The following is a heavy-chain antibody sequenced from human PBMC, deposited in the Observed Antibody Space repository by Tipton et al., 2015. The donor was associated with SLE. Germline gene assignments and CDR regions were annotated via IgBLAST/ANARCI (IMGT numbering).Heavy chain of an antibody. J-gene: IGHJ4*02. CDR1: GGSFSGYY. V-gene: IGHV4-59*07. Sequence: TLSLTCAAYGGSFSGYYWSWIRQPPGKGLEWIGYLHYSGSTNHNPSLKSRVTISEDPSKSQFSLRLYSLTPADTAIYYCARASMEGHWGQGTLVTVSS. D-gene: IGHD3-3*01. CDR2: LHYSGST. CDR3: ARASMEGH.